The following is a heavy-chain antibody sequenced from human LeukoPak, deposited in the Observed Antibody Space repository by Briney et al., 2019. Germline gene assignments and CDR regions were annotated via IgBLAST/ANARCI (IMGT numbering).Heavy chain of an antibody. J-gene: IGHJ6*03. D-gene: IGHD6-13*01. Sequence: SETLSLTCAVYGGSFSGYYWSWIRQPPGKGLEWIGEINHSGSTNYNPSLKSRVTISVDTSKNQFPLKLSSVTAADTAVYYCARGCIAAAGTLGYYYMDVWGKGTTVTVSS. CDR1: GGSFSGYY. CDR3: ARGCIAAAGTLGYYYMDV. CDR2: INHSGST. V-gene: IGHV4-34*01.